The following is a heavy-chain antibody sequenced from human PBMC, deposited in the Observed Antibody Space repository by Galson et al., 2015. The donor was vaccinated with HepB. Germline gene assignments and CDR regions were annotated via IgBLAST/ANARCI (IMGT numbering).Heavy chain of an antibody. J-gene: IGHJ6*02. CDR1: GFTFSSYA. CDR2: ISYDGSNK. V-gene: IGHV3-30-3*01. D-gene: IGHD4/OR15-4a*01. Sequence: SLRLSCAASGFTFSSYAMHWVRQAPGKGLEWVAVISYDGSNKYYADSVKGRFTISRDNSKNTLYLQMNSLRAEDTAVYYCARSLKARLWSPYYYYGMDVWGQGTTVTVSS. CDR3: ARSLKARLWSPYYYYGMDV.